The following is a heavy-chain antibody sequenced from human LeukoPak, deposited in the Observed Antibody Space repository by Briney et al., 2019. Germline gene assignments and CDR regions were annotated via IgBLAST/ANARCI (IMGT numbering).Heavy chain of an antibody. CDR2: INWNGGST. V-gene: IGHV3-20*04. J-gene: IGHJ4*02. D-gene: IGHD6-19*01. Sequence: GGSLRLSCAASGFTFDDYGMSWVRQAPGKGPEWVSGINWNGGSTGYADSVKGRFTISRDNSKNTLYLQMNSLRAEDTAVYYCAKDYRSSGWYEYYFDYWGQGTLVTVSS. CDR1: GFTFDDYG. CDR3: AKDYRSSGWYEYYFDY.